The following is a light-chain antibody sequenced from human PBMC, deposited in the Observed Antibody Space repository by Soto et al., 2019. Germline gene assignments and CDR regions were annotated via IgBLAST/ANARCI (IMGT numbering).Light chain of an antibody. CDR2: DVS. Sequence: QSALTQPASVSGSPGQSITISCTGTSSDIGGYNYVSWYQQHPGKAPKLMIYDVSSRPSGVSIRFSGSKSGNTASLIISGLQAEDEADYYCSSYARSNTLVFGGGTQLTVL. J-gene: IGLJ2*01. CDR1: SSDIGGYNY. V-gene: IGLV2-14*01. CDR3: SSYARSNTLV.